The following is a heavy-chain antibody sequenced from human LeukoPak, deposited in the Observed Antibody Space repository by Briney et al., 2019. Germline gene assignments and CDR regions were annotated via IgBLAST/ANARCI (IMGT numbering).Heavy chain of an antibody. J-gene: IGHJ4*02. CDR1: GYIFTSYW. CDR3: ARQRAYCSSTSCPFDY. D-gene: IGHD2-2*01. V-gene: IGHV5-51*01. CDR2: IYPGDSDT. Sequence: GESLKISSKGSGYIFTSYWIGWVRQMPGKDLEWMGIIYPGDSDTRYSPSFQGQVTISADKSISTAYLQWSSLKASDTAMYYCARQRAYCSSTSCPFDYWGQGTLVTVSS.